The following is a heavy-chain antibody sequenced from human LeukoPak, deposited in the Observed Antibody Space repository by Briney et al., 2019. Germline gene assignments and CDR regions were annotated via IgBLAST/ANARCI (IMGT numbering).Heavy chain of an antibody. CDR2: ISSSGSTI. CDR1: GGSISSYY. J-gene: IGHJ4*02. Sequence: LSLTCTVSGGSISSYYWTWIRQPAGKGLEWVSYISSSGSTIYYADSVKGRFTISRDNAKNSLYLQMNSLRAEDTAVYYCARELSSYAQAIFDYWGQGTLVTVSS. D-gene: IGHD2-2*01. CDR3: ARELSSYAQAIFDY. V-gene: IGHV3-11*01.